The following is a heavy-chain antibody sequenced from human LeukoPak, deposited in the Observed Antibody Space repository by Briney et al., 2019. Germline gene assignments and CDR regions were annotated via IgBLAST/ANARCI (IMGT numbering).Heavy chain of an antibody. V-gene: IGHV1-18*01. D-gene: IGHD5-24*01. J-gene: IGHJ4*02. CDR3: ARSSGRWLQYQLFDY. CDR1: GYTFTSYG. CDR2: ISAYNGNT. Sequence: ASVKVSCKASGYTFTSYGTSWVRQAPGQGLEWMGWISAYNGNTNYAQKLQGRVTMTTGTSTSTAYMELRSLRSDDTAVYYCARSSGRWLQYQLFDYWGQGTLVTVSS.